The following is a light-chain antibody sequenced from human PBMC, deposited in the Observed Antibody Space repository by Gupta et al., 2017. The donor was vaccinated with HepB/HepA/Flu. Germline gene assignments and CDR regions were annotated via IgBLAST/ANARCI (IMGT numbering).Light chain of an antibody. CDR2: DAS. CDR3: QQRSNWPLT. Sequence: EFALTQSPATVPLAPGESATLPCRASQSVSSYLAWYQQKPGQAPRLLIYDASNRATGIPDRFSGSGSGTDFTLTISSLEPEDFAVYYCQQRSNWPLTFGGGTKVEIK. V-gene: IGKV3-11*01. J-gene: IGKJ4*01. CDR1: QSVSSY.